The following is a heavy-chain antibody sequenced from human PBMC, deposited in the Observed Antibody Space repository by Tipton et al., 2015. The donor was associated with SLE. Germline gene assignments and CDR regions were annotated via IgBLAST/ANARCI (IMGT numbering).Heavy chain of an antibody. J-gene: IGHJ4*02. CDR1: AFTVSDNY. CDR2: IFSGGTT. Sequence: SLRLSCAASAFTVSDNYMNWVRQSPGKGLEWVSVIFSGGTTYYADSVKGRFSISRDNSKNTLSLQLNTLRADDTAIYYCAKDRYCGGGTCFASYFDLWGQGTPVTVSS. CDR3: AKDRYCGGGTCFASYFDL. D-gene: IGHD2-21*01. V-gene: IGHV3-53*01.